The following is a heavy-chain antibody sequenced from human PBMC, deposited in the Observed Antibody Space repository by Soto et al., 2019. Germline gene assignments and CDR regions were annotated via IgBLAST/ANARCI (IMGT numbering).Heavy chain of an antibody. D-gene: IGHD1-26*01. V-gene: IGHV2-5*02. J-gene: IGHJ5*02. CDR1: GFSLSTSGVG. Sequence: SGPTLVNPTQTLTLTCTFSGFSLSTSGVGVGWIRQPPGKALEWLALIYWDDDKRYSPSLESRLTITKDTSKNQVVLTMTNMDPVDTAKYYCAHIMELSWFDPWGQGTLVTVSS. CDR2: IYWDDDK. CDR3: AHIMELSWFDP.